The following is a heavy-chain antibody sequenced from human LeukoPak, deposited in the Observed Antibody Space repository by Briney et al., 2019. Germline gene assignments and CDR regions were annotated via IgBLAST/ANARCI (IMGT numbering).Heavy chain of an antibody. V-gene: IGHV1-69*04. Sequence: SVKVSCKASGGTFSSYAISWVRQAPGQGLEWMGRIIPILGIANYAQKFQGRVTITADKSTSTAYMELSSLRSEDTAVYYCARVGRGSGWYGVDYWGQGTLVTVSS. D-gene: IGHD6-19*01. J-gene: IGHJ4*02. CDR2: IIPILGIA. CDR1: GGTFSSYA. CDR3: ARVGRGSGWYGVDY.